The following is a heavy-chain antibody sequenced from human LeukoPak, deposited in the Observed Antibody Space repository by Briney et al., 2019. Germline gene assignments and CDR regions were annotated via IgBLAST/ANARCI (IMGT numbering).Heavy chain of an antibody. J-gene: IGHJ3*02. D-gene: IGHD1-1*01. CDR3: ARRPGYGAFDI. CDR2: IYHSGST. CDR1: GYTISSGYY. Sequence: SESLCLTCAASGYTISSGYYWCWLQPPPGRLLEWSGSIYHSGSTYYNPSLKSRFTISVDTSKNPFSLKLSSVTAADTAVYYCARRPGYGAFDIWGQETMVTVSS. V-gene: IGHV4-38-2*01.